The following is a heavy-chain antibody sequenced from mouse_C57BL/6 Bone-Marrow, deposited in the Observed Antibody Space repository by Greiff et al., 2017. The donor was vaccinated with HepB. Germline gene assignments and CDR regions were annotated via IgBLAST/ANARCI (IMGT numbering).Heavy chain of an antibody. J-gene: IGHJ3*01. D-gene: IGHD2-5*01. CDR2: IHPNSGST. V-gene: IGHV1-64*01. Sequence: QVQLQQPGAELVKPGASVKLSCKASGYTFTSYWMHWVKQRPGQGLEWIGMIHPNSGSTNYNEKFKSKATLTVDKSTSTAYMQLSSLTSEDSAVYYCASYSNYKAWCAYWGQGTLVTVSA. CDR1: GYTFTSYW. CDR3: ASYSNYKAWCAY.